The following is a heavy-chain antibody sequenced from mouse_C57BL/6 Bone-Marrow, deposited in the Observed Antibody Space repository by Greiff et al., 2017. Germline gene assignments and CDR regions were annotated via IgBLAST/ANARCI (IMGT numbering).Heavy chain of an antibody. D-gene: IGHD2-3*01. CDR2: INYDGSST. Sequence: EVMLVESEGGLVQPGSSMKLSCTASGFTFSDYYMAWVRQVPEKGLEWVAYINYDGSSTYYLDSLKSRFIISGDNAKNILYLQMSSLKSEDTATYYCARVEGWLLYGYFDVWGTGTTVTVSS. J-gene: IGHJ1*03. CDR1: GFTFSDYY. V-gene: IGHV5-16*01. CDR3: ARVEGWLLYGYFDV.